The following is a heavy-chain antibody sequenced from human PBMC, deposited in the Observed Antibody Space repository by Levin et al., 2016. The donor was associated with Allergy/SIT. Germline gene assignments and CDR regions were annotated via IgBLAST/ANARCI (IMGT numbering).Heavy chain of an antibody. D-gene: IGHD3-22*01. CDR3: PTHYYDSQSDFDY. Sequence: SCAASGFTFTNAWMSWVRQAPGKGLEWVGRIKSKSHGGTTDYAAPVKGRFTISRDDSKNTLYLQLNSLKIEDTAVYYCPTHYYDSQSDFDYWGQGTLVTVSS. J-gene: IGHJ4*02. CDR2: IKSKSHGGTT. CDR1: GFTFTNAW. V-gene: IGHV3-15*01.